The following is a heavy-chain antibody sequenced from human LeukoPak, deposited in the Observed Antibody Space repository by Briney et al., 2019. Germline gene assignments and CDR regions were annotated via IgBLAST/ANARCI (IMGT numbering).Heavy chain of an antibody. CDR3: ARKVTYCDFWSGYFSGNWFDP. D-gene: IGHD3-3*01. V-gene: IGHV4-34*01. CDR2: INHSGST. Sequence: SETLSLTCAVYGGSFSGYYWSWIRQPPGKGLEWIGEINHSGSTNYNPSLKSRVTISVDTSKNQFSLKLSCVTAADTAVYYCARKVTYCDFWSGYFSGNWFDPWGQGTLVTVSS. CDR1: GGSFSGYY. J-gene: IGHJ5*02.